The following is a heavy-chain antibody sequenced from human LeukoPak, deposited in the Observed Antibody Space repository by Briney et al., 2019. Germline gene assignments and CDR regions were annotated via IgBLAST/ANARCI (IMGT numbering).Heavy chain of an antibody. Sequence: SETLSLTCTVSGYSISSGYYWGWIRQPPGRGLEWIGSVYHSGSTYYNPSLKSRVTISVDTSKNQFSLKLSSVTAADTAVYYCAIRYDAFDIWGQGTMVTVSS. CDR2: VYHSGST. V-gene: IGHV4-38-2*02. CDR3: AIRYDAFDI. J-gene: IGHJ3*02. CDR1: GYSISSGYY.